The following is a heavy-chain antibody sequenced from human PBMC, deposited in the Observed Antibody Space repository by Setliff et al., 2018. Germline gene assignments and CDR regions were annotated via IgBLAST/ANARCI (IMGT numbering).Heavy chain of an antibody. J-gene: IGHJ4*02. D-gene: IGHD6-19*01. V-gene: IGHV4-59*01. CDR2: VHFTGST. CDR1: GASIRNFY. Sequence: SETLSLTCNVSGASIRNFYWTWIRQPPGKGLEWIGYVHFTGSTNYNPSLKSRVIMSVDVSKSQFSLRLSSVTAADTAVYYCARKVEQWLTPHFDYWGQGALVTVSS. CDR3: ARKVEQWLTPHFDY.